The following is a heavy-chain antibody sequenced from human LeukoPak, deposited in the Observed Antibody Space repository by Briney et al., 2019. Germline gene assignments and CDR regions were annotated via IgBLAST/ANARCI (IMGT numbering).Heavy chain of an antibody. V-gene: IGHV3-33*01. Sequence: PGGSLTLSCPASGFTFSDYGIHWVRQPPGKGLEWVAVIWSDGSNKYYAGSVKGRFTISRDNSKKTLYLQMNSLRVEDTAVYYCVRASGSFDYWGQGTLVTVSS. J-gene: IGHJ4*02. D-gene: IGHD3-10*01. CDR2: IWSDGSNK. CDR3: VRASGSFDY. CDR1: GFTFSDYG.